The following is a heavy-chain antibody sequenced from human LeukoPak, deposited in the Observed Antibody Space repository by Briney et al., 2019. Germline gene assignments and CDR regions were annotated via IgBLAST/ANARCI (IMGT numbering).Heavy chain of an antibody. CDR1: GGSFSGYY. CDR2: INHSGST. J-gene: IGHJ4*02. Sequence: PSETLSLTCAVHGGSFSGYYWSWIRQPPGKGLEWIGEINHSGSTNYNPSLKSRVTISVDTSKNQFSLKLSSVTAADTAVYYCARYSYGYDYWGQGTLVTVSS. D-gene: IGHD5-18*01. V-gene: IGHV4-34*01. CDR3: ARYSYGYDY.